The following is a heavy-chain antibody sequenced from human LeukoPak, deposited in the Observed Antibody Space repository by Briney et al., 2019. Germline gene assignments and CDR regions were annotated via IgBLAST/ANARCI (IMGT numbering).Heavy chain of an antibody. V-gene: IGHV1-2*02. D-gene: IGHD1-26*01. CDR3: ARSHLSNSGSYG. CDR1: GYTFTGYY. CDR2: INPNSGGT. Sequence: ASVKVSCKASGYTFTGYYMHWVRQAPGQGLEWMGWINPNSGGTNCAQKFQGGVTMTRDTSISTAYMELSRLRSDDTAVYYCARSHLSNSGSYGWGQGTLVTVSS. J-gene: IGHJ4*02.